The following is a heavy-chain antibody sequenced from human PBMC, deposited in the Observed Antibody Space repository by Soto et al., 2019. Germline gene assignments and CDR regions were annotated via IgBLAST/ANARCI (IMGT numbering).Heavy chain of an antibody. CDR3: ARERRRGRSWYFDL. J-gene: IGHJ2*01. V-gene: IGHV4-59*01. CDR1: GGSISSYY. D-gene: IGHD3-10*01. Sequence: QVQLQESGPGLVKPSETLSLTCTVSGGSISSYYWSWIRQPPGKGLEWIGYIYYSGSTNYNPSLNSRVTISVDTSKNQYSLKLSSVTAADTAAYYCARERRRGRSWYFDLWGRGTLVTVSS. CDR2: IYYSGST.